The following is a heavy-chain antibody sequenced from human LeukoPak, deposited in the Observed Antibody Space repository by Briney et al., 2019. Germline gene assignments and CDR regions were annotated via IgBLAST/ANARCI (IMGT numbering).Heavy chain of an antibody. V-gene: IGHV4-39*02. CDR3: AREAWELSFDY. Sequence: SETLSLTCTVSGGSISSSSYYWGWIRQPPGKGLEWIGSIYYSGSTYYNPSLKSRVTISVDTSKNQFSLKLSSVTAADTAVYYCAREAWELSFDYWGQGTLVTVSS. D-gene: IGHD1-26*01. J-gene: IGHJ4*02. CDR1: GGSISSSSYY. CDR2: IYYSGST.